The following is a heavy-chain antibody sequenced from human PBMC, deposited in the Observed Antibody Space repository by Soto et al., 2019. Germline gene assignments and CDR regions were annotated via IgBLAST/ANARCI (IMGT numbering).Heavy chain of an antibody. CDR1: GFSVSSTY. CDR3: ARGEEWGWRHYFDL. CDR2: IYSGGSA. D-gene: IGHD3-3*01. J-gene: IGHJ4*02. Sequence: EVQLVESGGDLILPGGSLRLSCAASGFSVSSTYMNWVRQAPGKGLEWVSVIYSGGSASYADSVKGRFTISRDNSKNTVYLQMSTMRADDTGVYYCARGEEWGWRHYFDLWGQGTLVTVSS. V-gene: IGHV3-53*01.